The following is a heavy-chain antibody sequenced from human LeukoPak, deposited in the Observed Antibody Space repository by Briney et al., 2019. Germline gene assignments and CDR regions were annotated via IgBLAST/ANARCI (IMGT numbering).Heavy chain of an antibody. V-gene: IGHV4-34*01. Sequence: KPSETLSLTCAVYGGSFSGYYWSWIRQPPGKGLEWIGEINHSGSTNYNPSLKSRVTISVDTSKNQFSLKLSSVTAADTAVYYCARIGGSGSYYWFDPWDQGTLVTVSS. CDR2: INHSGST. J-gene: IGHJ5*02. CDR1: GGSFSGYY. CDR3: ARIGGSGSYYWFDP. D-gene: IGHD3-10*01.